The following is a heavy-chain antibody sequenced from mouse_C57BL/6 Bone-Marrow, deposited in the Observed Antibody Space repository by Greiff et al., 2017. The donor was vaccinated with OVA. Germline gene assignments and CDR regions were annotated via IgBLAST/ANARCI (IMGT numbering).Heavy chain of an antibody. J-gene: IGHJ4*01. D-gene: IGHD2-4*01. CDR3: ASPSDYDYDGGAMDY. V-gene: IGHV1-64*01. CDR1: GYTFTSYW. CDR2: IHPNSGST. Sequence: VQLQQPGAELVKPGASVTLSCKASGYTFTSYWMHWVKQRPGQGLEWIGMIHPNSGSTNYNEKFKSKATLTVDKSSSTAYMQLSSLTSEDSAVYYCASPSDYDYDGGAMDYWGQGTSVTVSS.